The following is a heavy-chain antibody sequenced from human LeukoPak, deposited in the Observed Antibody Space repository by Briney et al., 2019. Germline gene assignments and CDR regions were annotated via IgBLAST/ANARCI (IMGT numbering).Heavy chain of an antibody. V-gene: IGHV3-9*01. CDR3: ARDGYYYDSSGYFHYFDY. CDR1: GFTFDDYA. CDR2: ISWNSGSI. J-gene: IGHJ4*02. Sequence: PGRSLRLSCAASGFTFDDYAMHWVRQAPGKGLEWVSGISWNSGSIGYADSVKGRFTISRDNAKNSLYLQMNSLRAEDTAVYYCARDGYYYDSSGYFHYFDYWGQGTLVTVSS. D-gene: IGHD3-22*01.